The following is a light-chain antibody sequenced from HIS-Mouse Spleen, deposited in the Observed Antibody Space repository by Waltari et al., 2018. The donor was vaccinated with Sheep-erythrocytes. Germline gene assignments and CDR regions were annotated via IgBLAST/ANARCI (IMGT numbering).Light chain of an antibody. CDR3: YSTDSSGNHFV. CDR1: KLGDKY. Sequence: SYELTQPPSVSVSPGQTASITCSGDKLGDKYACWYQQKPGQSPVLVIYEDSKRPSGIPERFSGSSSGTMATLTISGAQVEDEADYYCYSTDSSGNHFVFGTGTKVTVL. V-gene: IGLV3-10*01. J-gene: IGLJ1*01. CDR2: EDS.